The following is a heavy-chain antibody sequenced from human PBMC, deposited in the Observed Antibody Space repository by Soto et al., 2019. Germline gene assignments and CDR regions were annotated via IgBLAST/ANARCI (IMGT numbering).Heavy chain of an antibody. CDR2: INHSGST. D-gene: IGHD6-6*01. Sequence: SETLSLTCAVYGGSFSGYYWSWIRQPPGKGLEWIGEINHSGSTNYNPSLKSRVTISVDTSKNQFSLKLSSVTAADTAVYYCARGRYSSSRSLDYWGQGTLVTVSS. J-gene: IGHJ4*02. V-gene: IGHV4-34*01. CDR3: ARGRYSSSRSLDY. CDR1: GGSFSGYY.